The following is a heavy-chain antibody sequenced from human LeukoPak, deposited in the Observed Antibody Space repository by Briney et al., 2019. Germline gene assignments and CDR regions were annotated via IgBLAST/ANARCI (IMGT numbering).Heavy chain of an antibody. CDR3: ARAGLTMVRGVTSYFDY. D-gene: IGHD3-10*01. Sequence: GPSVKVSCKASGYTFTGYYMHWVRPAPGQGLEWRGWFSPNSGGTNFAQKFQGRVTMTRDTSISTAYMELSRLRSDDTAVYYCARAGLTMVRGVTSYFDYWGQGTLVTVSS. V-gene: IGHV1-2*02. J-gene: IGHJ4*02. CDR2: FSPNSGGT. CDR1: GYTFTGYY.